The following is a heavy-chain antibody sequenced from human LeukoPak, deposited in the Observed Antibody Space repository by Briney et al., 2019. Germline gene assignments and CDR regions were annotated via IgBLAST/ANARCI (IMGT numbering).Heavy chain of an antibody. J-gene: IGHJ3*02. CDR3: AGNYDFWSGYWAIRAFDI. V-gene: IGHV4-34*01. D-gene: IGHD3-3*01. CDR1: GGSFSGYY. CDR2: INHSGST. Sequence: KPSETLSLTCAVYGGSFSGYYWSWIRQPPGKGLEWIGEINHSGSTNYNPSLKSRVTISVDTSKNQFSLKLSSVTAADTAVYYCAGNYDFWSGYWAIRAFDIWGQGTMVTVSS.